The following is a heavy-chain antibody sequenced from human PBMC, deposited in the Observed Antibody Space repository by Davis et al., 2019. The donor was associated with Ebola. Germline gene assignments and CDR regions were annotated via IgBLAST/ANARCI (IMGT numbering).Heavy chain of an antibody. CDR3: AKGMGTYYYYGMDV. J-gene: IGHJ6*02. CDR2: ISGSGGST. V-gene: IGHV3-23*01. D-gene: IGHD5-24*01. CDR1: GFTFSSYA. Sequence: GESLKISCAASGFTFSSYAMSWVRQAPGKGLEWVSAISGSGGSTYYADSVKGRFTISRDNSKNTLYLQMNSLRAEDTAVYYCAKGMGTYYYYGMDVWGQGTTVTVSS.